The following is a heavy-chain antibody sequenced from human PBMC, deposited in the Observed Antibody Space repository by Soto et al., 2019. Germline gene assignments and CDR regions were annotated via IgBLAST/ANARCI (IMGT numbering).Heavy chain of an antibody. D-gene: IGHD3-16*02. J-gene: IGHJ6*02. CDR1: GDTDTNYV. CDR3: EAEMTFGKLSVV. Sequence: QVQLVQSGAEVKKPGSSVKVSCKASGDTDTNYVISWVRQAPGQGLEWMGGIFPKFGKTYSAQKLQDRLTITADESTSTLYMQLSSLRLDDTAVYYCEAEMTFGKLSVVWGQGTTVTVSS. V-gene: IGHV1-69*01. CDR2: IFPKFGKT.